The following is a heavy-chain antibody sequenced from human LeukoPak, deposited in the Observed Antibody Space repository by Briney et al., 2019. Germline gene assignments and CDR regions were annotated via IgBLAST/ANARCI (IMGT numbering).Heavy chain of an antibody. CDR2: IAGGGSST. CDR1: GFTVSFYA. D-gene: IGHD2-2*01. CDR3: VKDPDPRYCSGTSCSPI. Sequence: PGGSLRLSCAASGFTVSFYAMSWVRQAPGKGLEWVSVIAGGGSSTYYADSVKGRFTISRDNSKNTLYLQMNSLRVEDTAVYYCVKDPDPRYCSGTSCSPIWGQGTMVTVSS. V-gene: IGHV3-23*01. J-gene: IGHJ3*02.